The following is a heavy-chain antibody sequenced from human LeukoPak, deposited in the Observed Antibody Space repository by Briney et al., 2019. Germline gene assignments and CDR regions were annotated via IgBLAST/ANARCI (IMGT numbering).Heavy chain of an antibody. Sequence: PSETLSLTCTVSGGSISSYYWSWIRQPPGKGLEWIGYIYYTGSTDYNPSLKSRVAISVDTSKSRFSLKLSSVTTADTAVYYCARGSKAAPGTFDYWGQGTLVTVSS. V-gene: IGHV4-59*01. CDR3: ARGSKAAPGTFDY. CDR1: GGSISSYY. D-gene: IGHD6-13*01. J-gene: IGHJ4*02. CDR2: IYYTGST.